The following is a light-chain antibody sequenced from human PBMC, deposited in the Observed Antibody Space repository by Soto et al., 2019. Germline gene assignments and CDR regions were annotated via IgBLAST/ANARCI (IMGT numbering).Light chain of an antibody. Sequence: QSALTQPASVSGSPGQSITISCTGTSSDVGSGYNYVSWYQQHPGKAPKLMIYEVTNRPSGVSNRFSGSKSGNTASLTISGLQAEDEADYYCSSYTTSSNTGFGGGTKVTVL. CDR1: SSDVGSGYNY. J-gene: IGLJ2*01. CDR2: EVT. CDR3: SSYTTSSNTG. V-gene: IGLV2-14*01.